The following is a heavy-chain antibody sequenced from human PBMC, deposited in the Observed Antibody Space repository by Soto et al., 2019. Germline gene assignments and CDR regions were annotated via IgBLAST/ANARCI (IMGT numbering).Heavy chain of an antibody. CDR2: IYHSGST. D-gene: IGHD6-13*01. Sequence: QVQLQESGPGLVKPSGTLSLTCAVSGGSISSSNWWSWVRQPPGKGLEWIGEIYHSGSTNYNPSLQGRVTVSVGKSRIQFSLKLSSVTAADTAVYYCARCIAAAGPIDYWGQGTLVTVSS. J-gene: IGHJ4*02. CDR3: ARCIAAAGPIDY. V-gene: IGHV4-4*02. CDR1: GGSISSSNW.